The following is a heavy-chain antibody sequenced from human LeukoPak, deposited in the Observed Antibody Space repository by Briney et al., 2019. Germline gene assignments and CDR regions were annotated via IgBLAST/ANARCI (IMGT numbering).Heavy chain of an antibody. J-gene: IGHJ4*02. Sequence: GGSLRLSCAASGFTVSSNYMSWVRQAPGKGLEWVSVIYSGGSIYYADSVKGRFTISRDNSKNTLYLQMNSLRAEDTAVYYCARVSSGWLFYFDYWGQGTLVTVSS. CDR2: IYSGGSI. D-gene: IGHD6-19*01. CDR1: GFTVSSNY. V-gene: IGHV3-53*01. CDR3: ARVSSGWLFYFDY.